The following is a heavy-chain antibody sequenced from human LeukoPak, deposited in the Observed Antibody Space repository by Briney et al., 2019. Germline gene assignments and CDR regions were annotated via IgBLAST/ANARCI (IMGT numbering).Heavy chain of an antibody. J-gene: IGHJ5*02. V-gene: IGHV1-18*01. D-gene: IGHD1-20*01. CDR2: ISAYNGNT. CDR3: ARESGITGTTGDWFDP. CDR1: GYTFTSYG. Sequence: ASVKVSCKASGYTFTSYGISWVRQAPGQGLEWMGWISAYNGNTNYAQKLQGRVTMTTDTSTSTAYMELRSLRSDDTAVYYCARESGITGTTGDWFDPWGQGTLVTVSS.